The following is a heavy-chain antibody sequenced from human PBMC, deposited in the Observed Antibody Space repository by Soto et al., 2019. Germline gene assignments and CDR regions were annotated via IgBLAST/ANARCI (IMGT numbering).Heavy chain of an antibody. Sequence: GGSLRLSCAACGLTFSNYGMHWVRQAPGKGLDWVAVISYDGSNKYYADSVKGRFTISRDTSKNTLYLQMNSLRAEDSAVYYCAKDWGYCSSTSCRSTNYYYYMDVWGKGTTVTVSS. CDR1: GLTFSNYG. D-gene: IGHD2-2*01. V-gene: IGHV3-30*18. CDR3: AKDWGYCSSTSCRSTNYYYYMDV. J-gene: IGHJ6*03. CDR2: ISYDGSNK.